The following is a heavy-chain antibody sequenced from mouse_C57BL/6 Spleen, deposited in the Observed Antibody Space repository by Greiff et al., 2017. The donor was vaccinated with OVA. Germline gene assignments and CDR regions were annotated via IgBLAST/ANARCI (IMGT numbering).Heavy chain of an antibody. D-gene: IGHD1-1*01. CDR2: IYPGDGDT. CDR3: ARSGFITTVVYFDY. Sequence: QVQLQQSGPELVKPGASVKISCKASGYAFSSSWMNWVKQRPGKGLEWIGRIYPGDGDTNYNGKFKGKATLTADKSSSTAYMQLSSLTSEDSAVYFCARSGFITTVVYFDYWGQGTTLTVSS. J-gene: IGHJ2*01. V-gene: IGHV1-82*01. CDR1: GYAFSSSW.